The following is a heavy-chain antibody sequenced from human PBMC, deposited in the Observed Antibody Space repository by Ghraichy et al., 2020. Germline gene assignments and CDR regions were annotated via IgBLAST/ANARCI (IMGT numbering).Heavy chain of an antibody. CDR3: ASGYGWGLINY. V-gene: IGHV4-30-2*01. D-gene: IGHD6-19*01. Sequence: SETLSLTCAVSGGSISSGGYSWSWIRQPPGKGLEWIGYIYHSGSTYYNPSLKSRVTISVDRSKNQFSLKLSSVTAADTAVYYCASGYGWGLINYWGQGTLVTVSS. CDR1: GGSISSGGYS. J-gene: IGHJ4*02. CDR2: IYHSGST.